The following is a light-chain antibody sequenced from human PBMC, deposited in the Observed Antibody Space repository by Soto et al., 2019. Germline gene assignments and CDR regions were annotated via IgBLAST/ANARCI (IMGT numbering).Light chain of an antibody. V-gene: IGKV3-20*01. CDR2: GAS. CDR3: QQYGSSPWT. Sequence: ETVLTQAPGTLALSAGEGATLSCRASQSVSSSYLAWYQQKPGQAPRLLIYGASSRATGIPDRFSGSGSGTDFTLTISRLEPEDFAVYYCQQYGSSPWTFGQGPKVDIK. J-gene: IGKJ1*01. CDR1: QSVSSSY.